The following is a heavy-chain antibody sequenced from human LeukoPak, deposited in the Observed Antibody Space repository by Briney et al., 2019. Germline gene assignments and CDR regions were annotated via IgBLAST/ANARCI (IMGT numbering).Heavy chain of an antibody. CDR3: ARSRGGYSGLTSPFND. D-gene: IGHD5-12*01. CDR1: DASITDFY. Sequence: PSETLSLTCTVSDASITDFYWSWIRQPPGKGLEWIGHVYYTGRTNYNPSLESRVAISIDTSKTHFSLQLTSLTTADTPVYFCARSRGGYSGLTSPFNDWGLGTRVTVSS. CDR2: VYYTGRT. J-gene: IGHJ4*02. V-gene: IGHV4-59*01.